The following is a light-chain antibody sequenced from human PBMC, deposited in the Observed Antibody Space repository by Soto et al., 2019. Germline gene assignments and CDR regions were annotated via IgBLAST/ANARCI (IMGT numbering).Light chain of an antibody. V-gene: IGKV3-20*01. CDR2: GAS. CDR1: QSVSSSY. Sequence: EIVVTQSPGTLSWSPGERATLSCRASQSVSSSYLAWYQQKSGQAPRLRIYGASSRATGIPDRLSGSGSGTDFTLTISSREPEDVAVYYCQQYGSSPLTFGGGNKVEI. CDR3: QQYGSSPLT. J-gene: IGKJ4*01.